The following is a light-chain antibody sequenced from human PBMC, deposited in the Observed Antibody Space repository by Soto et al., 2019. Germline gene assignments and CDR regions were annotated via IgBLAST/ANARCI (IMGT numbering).Light chain of an antibody. CDR2: AAS. CDR3: QQSYSTPQT. CDR1: QSITY. Sequence: DIHLTQSPSYLSACVGDRVTITCRASQSITYLNWYQQKPGKAPKLLIYAASSLQSGVPSRFSGSGSGTDFTLTISSLQPEDFATYYCQQSYSTPQTFGQGTRLEIK. J-gene: IGKJ5*01. V-gene: IGKV1-39*01.